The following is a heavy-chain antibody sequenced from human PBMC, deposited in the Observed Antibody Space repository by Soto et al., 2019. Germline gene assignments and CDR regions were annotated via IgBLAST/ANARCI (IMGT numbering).Heavy chain of an antibody. CDR2: IIVSGSTT. Sequence: EVQLSESGGGLVQPGGSLSLPCAASGYTFSSYAMSWVRQAPGKGLEWVSSIIVSGSTTFYADSVTGRFTISRDNSKNTLYLQMNSLRAEDTAVYYCAFRTAFDFWGQGTLVTVSS. D-gene: IGHD4-17*01. CDR3: AFRTAFDF. CDR1: GYTFSSYA. V-gene: IGHV3-23*01. J-gene: IGHJ4*02.